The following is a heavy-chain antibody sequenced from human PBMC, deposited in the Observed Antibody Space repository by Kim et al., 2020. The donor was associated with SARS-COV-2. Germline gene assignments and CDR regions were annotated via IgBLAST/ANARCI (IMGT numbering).Heavy chain of an antibody. CDR2: IYYSGTT. J-gene: IGHJ5*02. D-gene: IGHD3-10*01. V-gene: IGHV4-39*01. CDR1: GGSIRTSSYY. Sequence: SETLSLTCSVSGGSIRTSSYYWGWIRQPPGKGLEWIGSIYYSGTTYCNLSLKSRVTISVDTSKNQFSLKLSSVTAADAAVYYCARQSSGSSWFDPWGQGTLVTVSS. CDR3: ARQSSGSSWFDP.